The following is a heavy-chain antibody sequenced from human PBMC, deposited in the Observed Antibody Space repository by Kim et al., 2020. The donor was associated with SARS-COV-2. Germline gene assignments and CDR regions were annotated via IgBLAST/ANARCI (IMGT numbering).Heavy chain of an antibody. D-gene: IGHD1-1*01. V-gene: IGHV1-2*02. J-gene: IGHJ3*01. CDR2: VNPASGGT. CDR1: GYTITDHY. Sequence: ASVKVSCKASGYTITDHYIHWVRQAPGQGPEWMGWVNPASGGTNYAQRFQGRVTMAWDTSINTAYMELSSLRSDDTAMFYCVRVGKNGYAFDVWGQGSMLTVSS. CDR3: VRVGKNGYAFDV.